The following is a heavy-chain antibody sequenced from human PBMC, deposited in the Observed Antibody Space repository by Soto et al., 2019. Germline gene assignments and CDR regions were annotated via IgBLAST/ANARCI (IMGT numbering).Heavy chain of an antibody. CDR2: FYYSGLT. V-gene: IGHV4-59*08. CDR3: ARGNTHGYYYMDV. D-gene: IGHD3-22*01. J-gene: IGHJ6*03. CDR1: GASMNTYY. Sequence: QVQLQESGPGLVKPSETLSLTCAVSGASMNTYYWSWIRQPPGKGLEWIGYFYYSGLTNYNPSLKSRVTISLDTSKNQFSLKLRSVTAADTAVYFCARGNTHGYYYMDVWGRGTTVTVSS.